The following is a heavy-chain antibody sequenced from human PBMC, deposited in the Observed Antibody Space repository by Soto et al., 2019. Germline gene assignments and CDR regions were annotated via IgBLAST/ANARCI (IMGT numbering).Heavy chain of an antibody. CDR1: GGSISSGDYY. V-gene: IGHV4-30-4*01. J-gene: IGHJ6*02. Sequence: SETLSLTCTVSGGSISSGDYYWSWIRQPPGKGLEWIGYIYYSGSTYYNPSLKSRVTISVDTSKNQFSLKLSSVTAADTAVYYCARDEPGTYYYYYGMDVWGQGTTVT. CDR2: IYYSGST. D-gene: IGHD1-1*01. CDR3: ARDEPGTYYYYYGMDV.